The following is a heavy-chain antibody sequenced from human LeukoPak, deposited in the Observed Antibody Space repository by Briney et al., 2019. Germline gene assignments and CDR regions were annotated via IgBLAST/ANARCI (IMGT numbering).Heavy chain of an antibody. CDR2: ISGSSTKI. D-gene: IGHD3-10*01. V-gene: IGHV3-48*02. Sequence: GGPLRLSCAASGFTFSGYAMNWVRQAPGKGLEWVSYISGSSTKIYYAESVKGRFTISRDNAKNSLSLQMNSLRDEDTAVYYCARPTYYYGSVDAFDIWGQGTMVTVSS. J-gene: IGHJ3*02. CDR1: GFTFSGYA. CDR3: ARPTYYYGSVDAFDI.